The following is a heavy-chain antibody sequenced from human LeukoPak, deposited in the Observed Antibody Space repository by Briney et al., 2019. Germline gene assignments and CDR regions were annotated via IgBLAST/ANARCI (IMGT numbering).Heavy chain of an antibody. Sequence: PSETLSPTCTVSVGSISSSSYYWGWIRQPPGKGLEWIGSIYYSGSTYYSPSLKSRVTISVDTSKNQFTLKLSSVTAADTAVYYCARHANIAAAGDYWGQGTLITVSS. V-gene: IGHV4-39*01. J-gene: IGHJ4*02. D-gene: IGHD6-13*01. CDR2: IYYSGST. CDR1: VGSISSSSYY. CDR3: ARHANIAAAGDY.